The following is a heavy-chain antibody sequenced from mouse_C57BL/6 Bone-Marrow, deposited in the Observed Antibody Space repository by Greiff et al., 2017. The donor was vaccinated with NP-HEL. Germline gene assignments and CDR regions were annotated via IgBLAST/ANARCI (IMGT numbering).Heavy chain of an antibody. CDR2: IWRGGST. Sequence: QVQLKESGPGLVQPSQSLSITCTVSGFSLTSYGVHWVRQSPGKGLEWLGVIWRGGSTDYNAAFMSRLSITKDNSKSQVFFKMNSLQADDTAIYYCAKKVYYDYDYYAMDYWGQGTSVTVSS. V-gene: IGHV2-5*01. CDR1: GFSLTSYG. CDR3: AKKVYYDYDYYAMDY. J-gene: IGHJ4*01. D-gene: IGHD2-4*01.